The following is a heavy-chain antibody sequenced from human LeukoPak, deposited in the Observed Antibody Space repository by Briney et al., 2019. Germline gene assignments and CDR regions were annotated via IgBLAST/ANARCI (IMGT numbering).Heavy chain of an antibody. V-gene: IGHV1-69*06. CDR2: IIPIFGTA. J-gene: IGHJ5*02. D-gene: IGHD6-6*01. CDR3: ARGSSSSYGENWFDP. CDR1: GGTFSSYA. Sequence: SVKVSCKASGGTFSSYAISWVRQAPGQGLEWMGGIIPIFGTANYAQKFQGRVTITADKSTSTAYMELSSLRSEDTAVYYCARGSSSSYGENWFDPWGQGTLVTVSS.